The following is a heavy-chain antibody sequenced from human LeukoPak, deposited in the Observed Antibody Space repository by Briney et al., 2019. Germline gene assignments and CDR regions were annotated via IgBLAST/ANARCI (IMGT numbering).Heavy chain of an antibody. Sequence: GGALRLSWAACGFTHRSRDVLWVRQVPGKGLECISAINVTGNTYYSDSVKGRFTVSRDNAKNSVHLKMTSLRAGDTAVYHCTREPEVYGTWYFDLWGRGTQVTVSS. V-gene: IGHV3-13*01. CDR3: TREPEVYGTWYFDL. CDR1: GFTHRSRD. D-gene: IGHD1-7*01. CDR2: INVTGNT. J-gene: IGHJ2*01.